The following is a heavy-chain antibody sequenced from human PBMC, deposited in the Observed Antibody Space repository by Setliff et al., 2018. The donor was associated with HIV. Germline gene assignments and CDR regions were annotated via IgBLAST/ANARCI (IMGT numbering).Heavy chain of an antibody. Sequence: ASVKVSCKASGYTFTSYDINWVRQATGQGLEWMGWMNPNSGHTGYAQKFQGRVTITSDTSISTAYMELSSLRSEDTAVYYCARGSGFIEAAGTDYWGQGTLGTVSA. CDR1: GYTFTSYD. D-gene: IGHD6-13*01. CDR2: MNPNSGHT. J-gene: IGHJ4*02. V-gene: IGHV1-8*03. CDR3: ARGSGFIEAAGTDY.